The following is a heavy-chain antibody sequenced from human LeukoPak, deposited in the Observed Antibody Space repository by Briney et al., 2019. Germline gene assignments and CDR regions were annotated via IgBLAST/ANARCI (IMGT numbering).Heavy chain of an antibody. J-gene: IGHJ4*02. CDR2: IYYSGST. V-gene: IGHV4-59*01. CDR1: GGSISSYY. CDR3: ARGFGDCGGDCYSFPDY. D-gene: IGHD2-21*02. Sequence: SETLSLTCTVSGGSISSYYWSWIRQPPGKGLEWIGYIYYSGSTNYNPSLKSRVTISVDTSKNQFSLKLSSVTAADTAVCYCARGFGDCGGDCYSFPDYWGQGTLVTVSS.